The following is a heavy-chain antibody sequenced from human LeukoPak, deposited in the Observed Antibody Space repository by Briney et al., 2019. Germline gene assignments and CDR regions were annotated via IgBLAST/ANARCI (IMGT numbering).Heavy chain of an antibody. Sequence: SETLSLTCTVSGGSINSYYWSWIRQPPGKGLEWIGYIYYSGSINYNPSLKSRVTISVHTSKNQFSLKLSSVTAADTAVYYCARLTGYSSESWFDPWGQGTLVTVSS. J-gene: IGHJ5*02. V-gene: IGHV4-59*01. CDR1: GGSINSYY. CDR3: ARLTGYSSESWFDP. CDR2: IYYSGSI. D-gene: IGHD3-9*01.